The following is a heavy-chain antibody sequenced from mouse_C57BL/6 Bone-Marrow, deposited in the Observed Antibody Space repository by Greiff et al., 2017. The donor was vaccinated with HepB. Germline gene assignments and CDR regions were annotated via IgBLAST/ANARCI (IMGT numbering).Heavy chain of an antibody. CDR3: ARDLSYFDY. Sequence: EVQLVESEGGLVQPGSSMKLSCTASGFTFSDYYMAWVRQVPEKGLEWVANINYDGSSTYYLDSLKSRFIISRDNVKNILYLQMSSLKSEDTATYYCARDLSYFDYWGQGTTLTVSS. J-gene: IGHJ2*01. V-gene: IGHV5-16*01. CDR2: INYDGSST. CDR1: GFTFSDYY.